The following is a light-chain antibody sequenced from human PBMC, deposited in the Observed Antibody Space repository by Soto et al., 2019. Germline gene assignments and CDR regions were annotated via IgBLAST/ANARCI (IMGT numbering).Light chain of an antibody. CDR3: SSYTSSSTLEV. CDR2: EVS. J-gene: IGLJ1*01. V-gene: IGLV2-14*01. CDR1: SGDVGAYDR. Sequence: QSALTQPRSVSGSPGQSVTISCTGTSGDVGAYDRVSWYQHHPTKAPKLMIYEVSNRPSGVSDRFSGSKSGNTASLTISGLQAEDEADYYCSSYTSSSTLEVFGTGTKVTVL.